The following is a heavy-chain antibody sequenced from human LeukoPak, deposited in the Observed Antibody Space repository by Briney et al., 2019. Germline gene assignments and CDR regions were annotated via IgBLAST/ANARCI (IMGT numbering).Heavy chain of an antibody. CDR2: ISSSGYT. D-gene: IGHD2-2*01. J-gene: IGHJ4*02. CDR1: GFTLSSYG. CDR3: EKGYATSWYD. Sequence: PGGSLRLSCSASGFTLSSYGMSWVRQAPGKGLELVSGISSSGYTYYADSVKGRFTISRDNSKSKLYVQMNRLRAEDTAIYYCEKGYATSWYDWGKGVMVIVSS. V-gene: IGHV3-23*01.